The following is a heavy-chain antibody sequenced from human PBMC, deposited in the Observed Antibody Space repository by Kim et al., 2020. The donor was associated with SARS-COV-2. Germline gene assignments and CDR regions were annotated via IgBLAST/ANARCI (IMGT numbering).Heavy chain of an antibody. Sequence: GGSLRLSCAASEFTFSSYWMSWVRQAPGKGLEWVANIKQDGSEEYYVDSVKGRFTISRDNAQNSLYLQMNSLRAEDTAVYYCARCFVGSGYRYWSFDLWGRGTLVTVSS. CDR2: IKQDGSEE. CDR3: ARCFVGSGYRYWSFDL. V-gene: IGHV3-7*01. CDR1: EFTFSSYW. J-gene: IGHJ2*01. D-gene: IGHD3-22*01.